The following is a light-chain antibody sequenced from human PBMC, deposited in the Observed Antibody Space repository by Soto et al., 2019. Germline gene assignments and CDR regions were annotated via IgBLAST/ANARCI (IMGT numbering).Light chain of an antibody. CDR2: DAS. Sequence: EIVLTQSPATLSVSPGESTTLSCRASQSVSSTLAWFQLKPGQSPRLLIYDASTRATGIPDRFSGTGSGTDFTLTISRLQSEDFAVYYCHQYDNRPHTVGQGTKVEIK. V-gene: IGKV3-15*01. CDR1: QSVSST. J-gene: IGKJ1*01. CDR3: HQYDNRPHT.